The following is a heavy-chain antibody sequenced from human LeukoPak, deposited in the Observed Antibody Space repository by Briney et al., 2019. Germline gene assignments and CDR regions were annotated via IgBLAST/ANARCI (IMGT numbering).Heavy chain of an antibody. D-gene: IGHD3-3*01. CDR3: ARAAGDFWSGYSLPYYYYYMDV. CDR2: INPNSGGT. J-gene: IGHJ6*03. Sequence: ASVKVSCKASGYTFTGYYMHWVRQAPGQGLEWMGWINPNSGGTNYAQKFQGRVTMTRDTSISTAYMELSRLRSDDTAVYYCARAAGDFWSGYSLPYYYYYMDVWGKGTTVTVSS. V-gene: IGHV1-2*02. CDR1: GYTFTGYY.